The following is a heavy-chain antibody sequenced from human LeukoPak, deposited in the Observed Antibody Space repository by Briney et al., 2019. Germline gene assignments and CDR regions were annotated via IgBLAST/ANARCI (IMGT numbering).Heavy chain of an antibody. V-gene: IGHV4-59*01. Sequence: PSETLSLTCTVSGGSISSYYWSWIRQPPGKGLEWIGYIYYSGSTNYNPSLKSRVTISVDTSKNQFSLKLSSVTAADTAVYYCARIMGATPYYYYGMDVWGQGTTVTASS. CDR3: ARIMGATPYYYYGMDV. CDR1: GGSISSYY. CDR2: IYYSGST. J-gene: IGHJ6*02. D-gene: IGHD1-26*01.